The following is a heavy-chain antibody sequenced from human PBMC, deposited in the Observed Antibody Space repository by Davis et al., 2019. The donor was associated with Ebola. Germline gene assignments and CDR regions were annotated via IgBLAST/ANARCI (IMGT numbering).Heavy chain of an antibody. CDR3: ARDLTLVYYYGMDV. D-gene: IGHD3-10*01. J-gene: IGHJ6*02. CDR2: INSDGSST. Sequence: HTGGSLRLSCAASGFTFSSYWMHWVRQAPGKGLVWVSRINSDGSSTSYADSVKGRFTISRDNAKNSLYLQMTSLRAEDTAVYYCARDLTLVYYYGMDVWGQGTTVTVSS. CDR1: GFTFSSYW. V-gene: IGHV3-74*01.